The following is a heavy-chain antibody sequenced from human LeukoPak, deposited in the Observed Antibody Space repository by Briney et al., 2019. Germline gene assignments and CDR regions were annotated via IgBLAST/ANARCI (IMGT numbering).Heavy chain of an antibody. D-gene: IGHD6-13*01. CDR2: TNRDGSEK. J-gene: IGHJ3*02. V-gene: IGHV3-7*01. CDR1: EFTFSNFW. CDR3: ARDSGSSRGCAFDI. Sequence: GGSLRLSCAASEFTFSNFWMSWVRQVPGKGLEWVANTNRDGSEKYYVVSVKGRVTISRDNAMNFLYLQLNSLRVDDTAVYYCARDSGSSRGCAFDIWGQGTVVTVSS.